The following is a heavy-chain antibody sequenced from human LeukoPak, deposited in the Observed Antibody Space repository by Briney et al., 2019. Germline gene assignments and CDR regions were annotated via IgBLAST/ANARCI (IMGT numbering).Heavy chain of an antibody. CDR1: GFTFSSYW. D-gene: IGHD5-12*01. CDR2: IKQDGSEK. Sequence: GGSLRLSCAASGFTFSSYWMSWVRQAPGKGLEWVANIKQDGSEKYYVDSVKGRFTISRDNAKNSLYLQMNSLRAEDTAVYYCASRGYSGYGNYYYYMDVWGKGTTVTISS. J-gene: IGHJ6*03. CDR3: ASRGYSGYGNYYYYMDV. V-gene: IGHV3-7*01.